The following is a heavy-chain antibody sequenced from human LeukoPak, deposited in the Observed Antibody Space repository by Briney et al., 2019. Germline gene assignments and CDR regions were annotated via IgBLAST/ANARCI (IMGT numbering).Heavy chain of an antibody. D-gene: IGHD1-26*01. CDR3: ASDSDRYSGRSFDY. Sequence: SVKVSCKASGYTFTSYDINWVRQATGQGLEWMGGIMPIFGTANYAQKFQGRVTITTDESTSTAYMELSSLRSEDTAVYYCASDSDRYSGRSFDYWGQGTLVTVSS. J-gene: IGHJ4*02. CDR1: GYTFTSYD. V-gene: IGHV1-69*05. CDR2: IMPIFGTA.